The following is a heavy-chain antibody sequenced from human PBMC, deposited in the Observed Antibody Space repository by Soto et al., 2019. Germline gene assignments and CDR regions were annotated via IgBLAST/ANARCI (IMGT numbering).Heavy chain of an antibody. Sequence: EVQLLGSGGGLVQPGESLRLSCVASEFSFSRYAMTWVRRAAGKGLQWVAGLGPDGRNTFYGESVRGRFTISRDNSRNTLYLQMSSLRAEDTAVYFCVKQMTTWTDSFFDFWGQGIQVTVSS. CDR2: LGPDGRNT. V-gene: IGHV3-23*01. D-gene: IGHD4-17*01. CDR3: VKQMTTWTDSFFDF. J-gene: IGHJ4*02. CDR1: EFSFSRYA.